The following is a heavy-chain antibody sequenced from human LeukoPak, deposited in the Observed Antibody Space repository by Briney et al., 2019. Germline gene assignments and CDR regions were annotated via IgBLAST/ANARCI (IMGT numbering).Heavy chain of an antibody. V-gene: IGHV3-30*18. Sequence: GGSLRLSCAASGFTLSSYGMHWVRQAPGKGLEWMALMSYDGRNRDYADSVKGRFTISRDDSKNTLYLQMNSLRVEDTAVYYCAKNMGFLGELIEWGQGTLVTVSS. J-gene: IGHJ4*02. CDR1: GFTLSSYG. D-gene: IGHD3-10*01. CDR2: MSYDGRNR. CDR3: AKNMGFLGELIE.